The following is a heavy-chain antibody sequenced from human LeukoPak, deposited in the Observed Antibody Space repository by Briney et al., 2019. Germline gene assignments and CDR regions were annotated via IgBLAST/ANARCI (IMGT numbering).Heavy chain of an antibody. CDR3: VRDPTNTSGRYAYFDS. V-gene: IGHV1-18*01. Sequence: ASVKVSCKASGYTFTHHGISWVRQAPGQGLEWMGWISCYNGDTNYAQKLQGRVTMSTDTSTSTAYMELTGLRSDDTAVYYCVRDPTNTSGRYAYFDSWGQGTLVTVSS. D-gene: IGHD6-19*01. CDR2: ISCYNGDT. CDR1: GYTFTHHG. J-gene: IGHJ4*02.